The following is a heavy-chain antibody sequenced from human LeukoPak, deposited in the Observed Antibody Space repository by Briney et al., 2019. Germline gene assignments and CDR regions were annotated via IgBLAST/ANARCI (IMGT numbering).Heavy chain of an antibody. CDR3: ARGSDYYYYMDV. CDR2: IIPIFGTA. CDR1: GGTFSSYA. V-gene: IGHV1-69*05. J-gene: IGHJ6*03. Sequence: GASVKVSCKASGGTFSSYAISWVRQAPGQGLEWMGRIIPIFGTANYAQKFQGRVTITTDESTSTAYMELRSLRSEDTAVYYCARGSDYYYYMDVWGKGTTVTVSS.